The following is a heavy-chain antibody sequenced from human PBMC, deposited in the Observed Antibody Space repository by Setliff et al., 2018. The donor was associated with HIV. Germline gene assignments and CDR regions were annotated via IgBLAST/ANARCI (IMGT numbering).Heavy chain of an antibody. CDR1: GFTFEDYG. CDR3: AKNLYRSPWSPLDY. V-gene: IGHV3-20*04. Sequence: GGSLRLSCAASGFTFEDYGMSWVRQAPGKGLEWVSGINWNGGSAGYADSVKVRFTISRDNSKNTLYLQMNSLRPEDTAVYYCAKNLYRSPWSPLDYWGQGTLVTVSS. D-gene: IGHD6-19*01. J-gene: IGHJ4*02. CDR2: INWNGGSA.